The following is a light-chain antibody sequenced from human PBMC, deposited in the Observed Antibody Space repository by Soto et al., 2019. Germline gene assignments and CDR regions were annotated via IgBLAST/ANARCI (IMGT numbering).Light chain of an antibody. Sequence: EIVLTQSPGTLSLSPGERATLSCRASQSGYDSSLAWYQQKPGQPPRLLIYAVSSRGYGVPDRFSGSGSGTDFTLTISRLDPEDFAVYYCQHYGYPQWTFGQGTKVEIK. CDR3: QHYGYPQWT. V-gene: IGKV3-20*01. CDR2: AVS. CDR1: QSGYDSS. J-gene: IGKJ1*01.